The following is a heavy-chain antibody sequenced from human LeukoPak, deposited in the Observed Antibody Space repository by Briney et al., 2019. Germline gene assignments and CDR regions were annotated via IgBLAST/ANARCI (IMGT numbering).Heavy chain of an antibody. Sequence: SETLSLTCTVSGGSISSYYWSWIRQPPGKGLEWIGYIYYSGSTNHNPSLKSRVTISVDTSKNQFSLKLSSVTAADTAVYYCARAPRYYYDSSGPHFHYGGQGTLVTVSS. CDR2: IYYSGST. CDR1: GGSISSYY. CDR3: ARAPRYYYDSSGPHFHY. J-gene: IGHJ4*02. V-gene: IGHV4-59*01. D-gene: IGHD3-22*01.